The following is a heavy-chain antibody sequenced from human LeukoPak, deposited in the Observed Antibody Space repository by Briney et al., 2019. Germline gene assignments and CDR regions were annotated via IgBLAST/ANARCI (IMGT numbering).Heavy chain of an antibody. Sequence: GGSLRLSRAASGFTFSSDAMSWGRQAPGKGLEWVSTFSGTSSAYYSDSVKGRVTISRDNSTSTPYLQMNSLRDEDTAVYYYATLRQLQPQLYCFTVWGQGAPLTVAS. CDR3: ATLRQLQPQLYCFTV. D-gene: IGHD2-21*01. V-gene: IGHV3-23*01. J-gene: IGHJ1*01. CDR2: FSGTSSA. CDR1: GFTFSSDA.